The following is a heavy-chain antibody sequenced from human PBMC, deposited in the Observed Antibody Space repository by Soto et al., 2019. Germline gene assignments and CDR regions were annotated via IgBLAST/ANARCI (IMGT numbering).Heavy chain of an antibody. J-gene: IGHJ6*02. D-gene: IGHD2-15*01. CDR1: GFTFSSYA. V-gene: IGHV3-30-3*01. CDR3: ARDHVVVAATFRASCYGMDV. Sequence: QVQLVESGGGVVQPGRSLRLSCAASGFTFSSYAMHWVRQAPGKGLEWVAVISYDGSNKYYADSVKGRFTISRDNSKNTLYLQMNSLRAEDTAVYYCARDHVVVAATFRASCYGMDVWGQGTTVTVSS. CDR2: ISYDGSNK.